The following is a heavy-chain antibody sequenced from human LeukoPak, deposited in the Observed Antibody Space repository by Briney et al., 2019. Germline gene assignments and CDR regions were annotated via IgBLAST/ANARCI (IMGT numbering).Heavy chain of an antibody. J-gene: IGHJ4*01. CDR1: GYSISSGYY. Sequence: SETLSLTCTVSGYSISSGYYWGWIRQPPGKGLEWIGSICHSGSTYYNPSLKSRVTISVDTSKNQFSLKLSSVTAADTAVYYCARQIAVAGPGGYWXXXTLVTVS. D-gene: IGHD6-19*01. CDR3: ARQIAVAGPGGY. CDR2: ICHSGST. V-gene: IGHV4-38-2*02.